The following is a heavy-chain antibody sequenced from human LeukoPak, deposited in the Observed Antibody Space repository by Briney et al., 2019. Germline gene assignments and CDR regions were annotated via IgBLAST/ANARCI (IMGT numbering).Heavy chain of an antibody. V-gene: IGHV5-51*01. CDR3: ARAHSPSDWFDP. D-gene: IGHD2-21*01. CDR1: GYSFTSYW. CDR2: IFPGDSDT. Sequence: GESLKISCKGSGYSFTSYWIGWVRQMPGKGLEWMGIIFPGDSDTRYSPSFQGQVTISVDKSISTAYLEWSSLKASDTAMYYCARAHSPSDWFDPWGQGTLVTVSS. J-gene: IGHJ5*02.